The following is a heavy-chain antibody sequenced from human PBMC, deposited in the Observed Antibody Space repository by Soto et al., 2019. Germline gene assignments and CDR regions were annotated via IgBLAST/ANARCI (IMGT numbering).Heavy chain of an antibody. V-gene: IGHV3-21*01. CDR2: ISSSSNYI. Sequence: GGSLRLSCAASGFTFSPYTMNGVRQAPGKGLEWVSSISSSSNYIYYANSVRGRFTISRDDAKNSLYLQMNSLRAEDTAVYYCTRVMAGRYSSSCYVSSRLSNDPIDYWGQGTLVTVSS. CDR1: GFTFSPYT. CDR3: TRVMAGRYSSSCYVSSRLSNDPIDY. J-gene: IGHJ4*02. D-gene: IGHD6-13*01.